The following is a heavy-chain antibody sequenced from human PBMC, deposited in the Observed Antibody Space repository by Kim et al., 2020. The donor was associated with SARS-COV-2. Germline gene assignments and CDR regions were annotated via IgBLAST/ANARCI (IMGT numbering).Heavy chain of an antibody. CDR1: GFTFSSYG. V-gene: IGHV3-30*18. CDR2: ISYDGSNK. J-gene: IGHJ6*02. Sequence: GGSLRLSCAASGFTFSSYGMYWVRQAPGKGLEWVAVISYDGSNKYYADSVKGRFTISRDNSKNTLYLQMNSLRAEDTAVYYCAKEEGSGYSSGWTYYYYGMDVWGQGTTVTVSS. D-gene: IGHD6-19*01. CDR3: AKEEGSGYSSGWTYYYYGMDV.